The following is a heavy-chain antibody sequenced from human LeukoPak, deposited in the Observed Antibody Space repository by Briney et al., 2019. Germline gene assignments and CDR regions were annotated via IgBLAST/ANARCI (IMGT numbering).Heavy chain of an antibody. CDR3: AKDTPYYYDSSGYYPDY. J-gene: IGHJ4*02. Sequence: QPGGSLRLSCAASGFTFSSYGMHWVRQAPGKGLEWVAFIRYDGSNKYYADSVKGRFTISRDNSKNTLYLQMNSLRAEDTAVYYCAKDTPYYYDSSGYYPDYWGQGTLVTVSS. V-gene: IGHV3-30*02. CDR2: IRYDGSNK. D-gene: IGHD3-22*01. CDR1: GFTFSSYG.